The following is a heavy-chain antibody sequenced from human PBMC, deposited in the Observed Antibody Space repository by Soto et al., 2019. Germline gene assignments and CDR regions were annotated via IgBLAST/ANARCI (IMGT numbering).Heavy chain of an antibody. CDR1: GFTFSSYW. CDR3: ASAYYDFWSGYNY. J-gene: IGHJ4*02. V-gene: IGHV3-7*01. Sequence: GGSLRLSCAASGFTFSSYWMSWVRQAPGKGLEWVANIKQDGSEKYYVDSVKGRFTISRDNAKNSLYLQMNSLRAEDTAVYYCASAYYDFWSGYNYWGQGTLVTVSS. D-gene: IGHD3-3*01. CDR2: IKQDGSEK.